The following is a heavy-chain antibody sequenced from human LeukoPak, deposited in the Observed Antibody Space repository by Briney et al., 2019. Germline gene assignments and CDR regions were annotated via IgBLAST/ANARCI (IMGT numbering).Heavy chain of an antibody. CDR3: ASLTGDSGDAFDI. J-gene: IGHJ3*02. CDR2: IIPIFGTA. CDR1: GGTFSSYA. Sequence: SVKVSCKASGGTFSSYAISWVRQAPGQGLEWMGGIIPIFGTANYAQKFQGRVTITTDESTSTAYMELSSLRSEDTAVYYCASLTGDSGDAFDIWGQGTMVTVSS. V-gene: IGHV1-69*05. D-gene: IGHD7-27*01.